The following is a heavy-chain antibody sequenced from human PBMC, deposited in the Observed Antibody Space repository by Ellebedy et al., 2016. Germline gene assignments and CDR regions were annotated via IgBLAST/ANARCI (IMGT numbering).Heavy chain of an antibody. Sequence: SETLSLTXAVYGGSFSSYYWSWIRQPAGKGLEWIGRIYTSGSTNYNPSLKSRVTMSVDTSKNQFSLKLSSVTAADTAVYYCARDDKAVAGNWYFDLWGRGTLVTVSS. D-gene: IGHD6-19*01. V-gene: IGHV4-4*07. CDR3: ARDDKAVAGNWYFDL. CDR1: GGSFSSYY. CDR2: IYTSGST. J-gene: IGHJ2*01.